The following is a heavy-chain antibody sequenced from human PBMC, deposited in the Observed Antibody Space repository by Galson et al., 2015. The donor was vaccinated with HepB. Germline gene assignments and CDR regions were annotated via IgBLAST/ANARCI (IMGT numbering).Heavy chain of an antibody. D-gene: IGHD4-23*01. Sequence: SLRLSCAASGFTFSSYGMHWVRQAPGKGLEWVAVIWYDGSNKYYADSVKGRFTISRDNSKNTLYLQMNSLRAEDTAVYYCARGPVLPTTKPRKTTVVDAFDIWGQGTMVTVSS. CDR1: GFTFSSYG. CDR3: ARGPVLPTTKPRKTTVVDAFDI. V-gene: IGHV3-33*01. J-gene: IGHJ3*02. CDR2: IWYDGSNK.